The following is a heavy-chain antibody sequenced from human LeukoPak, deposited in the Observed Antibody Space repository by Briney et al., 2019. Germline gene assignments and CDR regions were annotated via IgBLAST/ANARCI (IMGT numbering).Heavy chain of an antibody. Sequence: PSQTLSLTCTVSSVSISSGRYYWSWIRQPAGKGLEWIGRIDISGNTYYNPSLKSRVTISVDTSKNQFSLKLSSVTAADTAVYYCARLIRDYGDLSPSQTFDYWGQGTLVTVSS. CDR3: ARLIRDYGDLSPSQTFDY. CDR1: SVSISSGRYY. D-gene: IGHD4-17*01. CDR2: IDISGNT. J-gene: IGHJ4*02. V-gene: IGHV4-61*02.